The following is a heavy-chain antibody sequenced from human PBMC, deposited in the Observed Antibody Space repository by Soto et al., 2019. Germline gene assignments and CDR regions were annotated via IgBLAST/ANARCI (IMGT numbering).Heavy chain of an antibody. CDR1: GYSFTIYW. CDR2: IDPSDSYT. CDR3: ARMSRDYYDSSGYYYTFDY. D-gene: IGHD3-22*01. Sequence: PGESLKISCQGSGYSFTIYWISWVRQMPGKGLEWMGRIDPSDSYTNYSPSFQGHVTISADKSISTAYLQWSSLKASDTAMYYCARMSRDYYDSSGYYYTFDYGGQGTLVTVSS. J-gene: IGHJ4*02. V-gene: IGHV5-10-1*01.